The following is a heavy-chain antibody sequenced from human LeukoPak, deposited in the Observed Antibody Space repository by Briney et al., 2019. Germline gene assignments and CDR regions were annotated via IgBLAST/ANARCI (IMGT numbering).Heavy chain of an antibody. Sequence: PGGSLRLSCAASGFTFSSYSMNWVRQAPGKGLEWVSSISSSSSYIYYTDSVKGRFTISRDNAKNSLYLQVNSLRAEDTAVYYCARGDKSSGWYFLDYWGRGTLVTVSS. J-gene: IGHJ4*02. CDR2: ISSSSSYI. CDR3: ARGDKSSGWYFLDY. CDR1: GFTFSSYS. V-gene: IGHV3-21*01. D-gene: IGHD6-19*01.